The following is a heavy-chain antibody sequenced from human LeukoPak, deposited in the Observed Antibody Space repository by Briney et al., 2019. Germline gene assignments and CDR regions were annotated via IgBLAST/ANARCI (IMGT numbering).Heavy chain of an antibody. CDR1: GGSISSYY. V-gene: IGHV4-59*01. J-gene: IGHJ4*02. CDR2: IYYSGST. CDR3: ARLTGYSSGWYESVTGFDY. Sequence: SKTLSLTCTVSGGSISSYYWSWIRQPPGKGLEWIGYIYYSGSTNYNPSLKSRVTISVDTSKNQFSLKLSSVTAADTAVYYCARLTGYSSGWYESVTGFDYWGQGTLVTVSS. D-gene: IGHD6-19*01.